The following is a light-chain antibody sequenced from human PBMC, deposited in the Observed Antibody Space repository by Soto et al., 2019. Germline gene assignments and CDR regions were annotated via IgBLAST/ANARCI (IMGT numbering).Light chain of an antibody. CDR1: QSVSSY. Sequence: EIVLTQSPATLSLSPGERATLPCRASQSVSSYLAWYQQKPGQAPRLLIYDASNRATGIPARFSGSGSGTDFTRTISSLEPEDFAVYYCQQRSNWPPTFGQGTKLEIK. CDR3: QQRSNWPPT. CDR2: DAS. J-gene: IGKJ2*01. V-gene: IGKV3-11*01.